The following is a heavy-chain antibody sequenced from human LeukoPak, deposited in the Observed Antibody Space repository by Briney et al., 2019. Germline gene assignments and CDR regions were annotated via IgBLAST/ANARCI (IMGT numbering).Heavy chain of an antibody. CDR2: ITSSSGTI. CDR3: TRDPSGDYDFDY. D-gene: IGHD4-17*01. J-gene: IGHJ4*02. V-gene: IGHV3-48*01. CDR1: GFTFSSYD. Sequence: GGSLRLSCAASGFTFSSYDMNWVRQAPGKGLEWVSYITSSSGTIHYADSVKGRFTISRDNAKSSLYLQMNSLRAEDTAIYYCTRDPSGDYDFDYWGQGTLVTVSS.